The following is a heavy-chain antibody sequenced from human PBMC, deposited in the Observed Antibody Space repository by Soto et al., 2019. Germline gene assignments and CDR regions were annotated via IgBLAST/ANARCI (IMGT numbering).Heavy chain of an antibody. J-gene: IGHJ4*02. CDR3: AREVASGYDSDY. V-gene: IGHV1-46*01. D-gene: IGHD5-12*01. CDR2: INPSGGST. CDR1: GYTFTSYY. Sequence: QVQLVQSGAEVKKPGASVKVSCKASGYTFTSYYMHWVRQAPGQGLEWMGIINPSGGSTTYGQKFLGRVTMTRDTSTSTVYMELSSLRSEDTAVYYCAREVASGYDSDYWGQGTLVTVSS.